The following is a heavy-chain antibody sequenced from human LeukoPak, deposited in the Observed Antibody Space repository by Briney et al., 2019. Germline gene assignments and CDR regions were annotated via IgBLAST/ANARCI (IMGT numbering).Heavy chain of an antibody. J-gene: IGHJ6*02. Sequence: GGSLGLSCSASGFTFSRYGMHWVRQAPGKGLEYVSAIVSNGDSTYYADSVKGRFAISRDNAKNTLYLQMSSLRPDDTAVYYCVNPGWYYDSSGYSYYYGMDVWSQGTTVTVSS. V-gene: IGHV3-64D*09. D-gene: IGHD3-22*01. CDR3: VNPGWYYDSSGYSYYYGMDV. CDR2: IVSNGDST. CDR1: GFTFSRYG.